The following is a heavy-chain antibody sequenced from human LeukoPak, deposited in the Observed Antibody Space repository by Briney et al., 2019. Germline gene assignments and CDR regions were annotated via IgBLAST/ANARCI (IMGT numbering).Heavy chain of an antibody. CDR3: ARDRRPAMIVVVNYYYYYYMDV. D-gene: IGHD3-22*01. CDR2: INPNSGGT. Sequence: GASVKVSCKASGYTLTGYYMHWVRQAPGQGLEWMGWINPNSGGTNYAQKFQGRVTMTRDTSISTAYMELSRLRSDDTAVYYCARDRRPAMIVVVNYYYYYYMDVWGKGTTVTVSS. V-gene: IGHV1-2*02. J-gene: IGHJ6*03. CDR1: GYTLTGYY.